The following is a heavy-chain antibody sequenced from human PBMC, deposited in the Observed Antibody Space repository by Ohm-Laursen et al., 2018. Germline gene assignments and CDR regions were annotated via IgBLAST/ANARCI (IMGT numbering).Heavy chain of an antibody. J-gene: IGHJ4*02. CDR1: GFTFDDYA. D-gene: IGHD6-6*01. CDR3: ARDFESRSSSGFDY. Sequence: SLRLSCAASGFTFDDYAMHWVRQAPGKGLEWVSGISWNSGSIGYADSVKGRFTISRDNAKNSLYLQMNSLRAEDTAVYYCARDFESRSSSGFDYWGQGTLVTVSS. CDR2: ISWNSGSI. V-gene: IGHV3-9*01.